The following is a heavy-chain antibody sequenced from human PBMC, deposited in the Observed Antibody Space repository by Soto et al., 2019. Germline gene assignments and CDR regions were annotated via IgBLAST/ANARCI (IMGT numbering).Heavy chain of an antibody. V-gene: IGHV3-30*18. CDR1: RFTFSSYG. D-gene: IGHD4-17*01. CDR2: ISYDGDYK. Sequence: QEQLVESRGGVVQPGRSLRLSCEASRFTFSSYGMHWVRQAPGKGLEWVAVISYDGDYKNYADSVKGRFTISRDNSKNTLYLHMNSLRGEDTAVYYCAKGTTVTPWRYLDLWGRGTLVSVSS. CDR3: AKGTTVTPWRYLDL. J-gene: IGHJ2*01.